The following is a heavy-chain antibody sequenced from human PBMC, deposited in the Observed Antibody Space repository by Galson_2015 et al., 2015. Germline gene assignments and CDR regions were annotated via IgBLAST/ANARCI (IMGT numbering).Heavy chain of an antibody. D-gene: IGHD6-13*01. J-gene: IGHJ5*02. CDR2: ISSSSSTI. CDR3: ARAAAAGPMYNWFDP. CDR1: GFTFSSYS. V-gene: IGHV3-48*02. Sequence: SLRLSCAASGFTFSSYSMNWVRQAPGKGLEWVSYISSSSSTIYYADSVKGRFTISRDNAKNSLYLQMNSLRDEDTAVYYCARAAAAGPMYNWFDPWGQGTLVTVSS.